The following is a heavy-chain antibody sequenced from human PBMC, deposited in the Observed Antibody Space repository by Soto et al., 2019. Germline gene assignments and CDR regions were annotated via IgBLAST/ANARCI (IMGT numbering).Heavy chain of an antibody. D-gene: IGHD3-10*01. CDR1: GYTFTSYG. J-gene: IGHJ4*02. Sequence: ASVKVSCQASGYTFTSYGVSWVRQAPGQGLEWMGWISAYNGNTNYAQKLQGRVTMTTDTSTGTAYMELRSLRSDDTAVYYCARDYYGSGSSFTFDYWGQGTLVTVSS. CDR3: ARDYYGSGSSFTFDY. CDR2: ISAYNGNT. V-gene: IGHV1-18*01.